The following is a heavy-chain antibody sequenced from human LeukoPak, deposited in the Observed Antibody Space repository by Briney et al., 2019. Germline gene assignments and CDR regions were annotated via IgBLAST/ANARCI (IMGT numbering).Heavy chain of an antibody. Sequence: SETLSLTCTVSGGSISSSSYYWGWIRQPPGKGLEWIGSIYYSGSTYYNPSLKSRVTISVDTSKDQFSLKLSSVTAADTAVYYCARASAVVAASSSGYYYYMDVWGKGTMVTVSS. D-gene: IGHD2-15*01. V-gene: IGHV4-39*07. J-gene: IGHJ6*03. CDR1: GGSISSSSYY. CDR2: IYYSGST. CDR3: ARASAVVAASSSGYYYYMDV.